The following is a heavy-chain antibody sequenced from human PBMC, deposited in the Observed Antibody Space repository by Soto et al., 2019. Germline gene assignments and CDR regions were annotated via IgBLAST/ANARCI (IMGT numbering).Heavy chain of an antibody. V-gene: IGHV3-33*01. J-gene: IGHJ2*01. CDR2: IRYDGSNK. Sequence: QVQLVESGGGVVQPGRSLRLSCAASGFTFSSYGMHWVRQAPGKGLEWVAVIRYDGSNKYYADSVKGRFTISRDNSKNTLYLKMNSLRAEYSAVYYCARVLEDCGDSRGQLDCYFDLWGRGTLVTVSS. D-gene: IGHD4-17*01. CDR1: GFTFSSYG. CDR3: ARVLEDCGDSRGQLDCYFDL.